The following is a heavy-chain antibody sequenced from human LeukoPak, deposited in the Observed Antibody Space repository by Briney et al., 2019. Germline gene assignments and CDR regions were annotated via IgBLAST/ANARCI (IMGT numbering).Heavy chain of an antibody. Sequence: GGSLRLSCAASGFTFNTYAKNWVRQAPGKGLEWVSGISDSGGSTNYADSVKGRFTISRDNSNNTLYLQMNSLRAEDTAVYYCAKDPFRLRFGDFYYFDYWGQGTLVTVSS. CDR3: AKDPFRLRFGDFYYFDY. D-gene: IGHD3-10*01. CDR2: ISDSGGST. J-gene: IGHJ4*02. V-gene: IGHV3-23*01. CDR1: GFTFNTYA.